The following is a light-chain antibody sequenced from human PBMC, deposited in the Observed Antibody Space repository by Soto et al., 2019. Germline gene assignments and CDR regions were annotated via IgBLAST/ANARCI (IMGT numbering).Light chain of an antibody. V-gene: IGKV3-15*01. CDR3: QQYSNWPPFT. CDR1: QSVSGS. Sequence: EIVMTQSPATLSVSPGERATLSCRASQSVSGSLAWYQQKPGQAPRLLIFRASTRATGIPARFSGSGSGTEFTLTISSLQSEDFAVYYCQQYSNWPPFTFGPGTKVDIK. CDR2: RAS. J-gene: IGKJ3*01.